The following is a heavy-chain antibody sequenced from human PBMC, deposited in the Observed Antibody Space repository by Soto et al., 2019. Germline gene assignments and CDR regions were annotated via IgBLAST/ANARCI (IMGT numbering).Heavy chain of an antibody. Sequence: LSLTCAVYGGSFSGYYWSWIRQPPGKGLEWIGEINHSGSTNYNPSLKSRVTISVDTSKNQFSLKLRSVTSADTAVYFCARPQRSYGGFDYCGQRSLVTVSS. CDR3: ARPQRSYGGFDY. D-gene: IGHD1-26*01. CDR2: INHSGST. V-gene: IGHV4-34*01. J-gene: IGHJ4*02. CDR1: GGSFSGYY.